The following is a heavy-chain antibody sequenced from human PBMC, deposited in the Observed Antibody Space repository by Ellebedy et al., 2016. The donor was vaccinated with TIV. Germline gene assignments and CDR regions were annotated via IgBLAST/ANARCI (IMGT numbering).Heavy chain of an antibody. J-gene: IGHJ6*02. Sequence: GESLKISCAASGFTFSSYSMNWVRQAPGKGLEWVSSISSSSSYIYYADSVKGRFTISRDNAKNSLYLQMNSLRAEDTAGYYCARDRSSSSIKSYGMDVWGQGTTVTVSS. CDR2: ISSSSSYI. V-gene: IGHV3-21*01. CDR3: ARDRSSSSIKSYGMDV. CDR1: GFTFSSYS. D-gene: IGHD6-6*01.